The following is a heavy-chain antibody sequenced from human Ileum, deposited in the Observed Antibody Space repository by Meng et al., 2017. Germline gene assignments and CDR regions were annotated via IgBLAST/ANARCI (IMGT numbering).Heavy chain of an antibody. CDR2: IYYSGST. Sequence: QVQLQESGPGLRKSSQTLSLTCTVSGGSISIGDYYWSWVRQPPGKGLEWIGYIYYSGSTYYNPSLKSRAIMSVDTSKNHFSLKLSSVTAADTAAYYCARDRGGSYYFDYWGQGTLVTVSS. D-gene: IGHD2-15*01. CDR1: GGSISIGDYY. V-gene: IGHV4-30-4*01. J-gene: IGHJ4*02. CDR3: ARDRGGSYYFDY.